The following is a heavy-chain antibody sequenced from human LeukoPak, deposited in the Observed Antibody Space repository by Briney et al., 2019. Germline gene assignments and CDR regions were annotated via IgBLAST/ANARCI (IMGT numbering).Heavy chain of an antibody. CDR2: IYTSGST. CDR1: GGSISSGSYY. V-gene: IGHV4-61*02. J-gene: IGHJ6*03. D-gene: IGHD4-11*01. Sequence: SETLSLTCTVSGGSISSGSYYWSWIRQPAGKGLEWIGRIYTSGSTNYNPSLKSRVTISVDTSKNQFSLKLSSVTAADTAVYYCAREAYSNYGGGSYYYYMDVWGKGTTVTVSS. CDR3: AREAYSNYGGGSYYYYMDV.